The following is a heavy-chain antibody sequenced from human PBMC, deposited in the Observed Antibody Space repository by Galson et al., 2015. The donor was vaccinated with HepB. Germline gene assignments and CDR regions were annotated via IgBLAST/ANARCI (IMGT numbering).Heavy chain of an antibody. V-gene: IGHV5-51*01. CDR3: ARAWVIFGGYYGMDV. CDR1: GYSFTSYW. D-gene: IGHD3-3*01. Sequence: QSGAEVKKPGESLKISCKGSGYSFTSYWIGWVRQMPGKGLEWMGIIYPGDSDTRYSPSFQGQVTISADKSISTAYLQWSSLKASDTAMYYCARAWVIFGGYYGMDVWGQGTTVTVSS. J-gene: IGHJ6*02. CDR2: IYPGDSDT.